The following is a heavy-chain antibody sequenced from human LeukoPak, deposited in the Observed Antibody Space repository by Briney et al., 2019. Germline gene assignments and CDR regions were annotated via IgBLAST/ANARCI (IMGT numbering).Heavy chain of an antibody. D-gene: IGHD5-24*01. CDR2: INPNSGGT. Sequence: ASVKVSCKASGYTFTGYYMHWARQAPGQGLEWMGWINPNSGGTNYAQKFQGRVTMTRDTSISTAYMELSRLRSDDTAVYYCARAHGYNKDIDYWGQGTLVTVSS. J-gene: IGHJ4*02. V-gene: IGHV1-2*02. CDR3: ARAHGYNKDIDY. CDR1: GYTFTGYY.